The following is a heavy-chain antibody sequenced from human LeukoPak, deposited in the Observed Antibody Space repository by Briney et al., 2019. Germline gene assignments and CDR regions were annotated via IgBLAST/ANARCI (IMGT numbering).Heavy chain of an antibody. D-gene: IGHD2-15*01. CDR2: ISAYKGNT. Sequence: GGSVKASPKPSGYTFTGYGTSWVPQAPRQGLECMGWISAYKGNTNTAQKLQGRVTIPTDTSTSTAYMELRRLRSDDAAVYYCASGCCSGGSCYPDETLNWFDPWGRGTLVSVSS. V-gene: IGHV1-18*01. CDR3: ASGCCSGGSCYPDETLNWFDP. CDR1: GYTFTGYG. J-gene: IGHJ5*02.